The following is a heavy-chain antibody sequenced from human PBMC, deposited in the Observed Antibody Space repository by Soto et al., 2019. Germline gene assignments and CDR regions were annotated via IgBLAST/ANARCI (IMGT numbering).Heavy chain of an antibody. Sequence: ASVKFSCKASGYTFTSYDISWVRQAPGQGLEWMGWISAYNGNTNYAQKLQGRVTMTTDTSTSTAYMELRSLRSDDTAVYYCARGRLVHNWFDPWGQGTLVTVSS. CDR3: ARGRLVHNWFDP. D-gene: IGHD3-10*01. V-gene: IGHV1-18*01. CDR1: GYTFTSYD. J-gene: IGHJ5*02. CDR2: ISAYNGNT.